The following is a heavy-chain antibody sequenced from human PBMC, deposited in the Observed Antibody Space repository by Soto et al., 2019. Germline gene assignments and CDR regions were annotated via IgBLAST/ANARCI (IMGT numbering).Heavy chain of an antibody. CDR3: ARDRGITGRFENWFDP. CDR1: GFTFSSYA. CDR2: ISYDGSNK. J-gene: IGHJ5*02. Sequence: QVQLVESGGGVGQHGRSLRLSCAASGFTFSSYAMHWVRQAPGKGLEWVAVISYDGSNKYYADSVKGRFTISRDNSKNTLYLQMNSLRAEDTAVYYCARDRGITGRFENWFDPWGQGTLVTVSS. V-gene: IGHV3-30-3*01. D-gene: IGHD1-20*01.